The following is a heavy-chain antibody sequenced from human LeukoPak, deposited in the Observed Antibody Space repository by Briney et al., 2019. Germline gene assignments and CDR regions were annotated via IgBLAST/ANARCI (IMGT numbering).Heavy chain of an antibody. CDR3: AGIVRNCLYLFDF. CDR2: ISYDGSNK. Sequence: GGSLRLSCAASGFTFRSYAMTWVRQAPGKGLEWVAVISYDGSNKYYADSVKGRFTISRDNSKNTLYLQMNSLRADDTAVYYCAGIVRNCLYLFDFWGQGTLLTVSS. J-gene: IGHJ4*02. D-gene: IGHD3-16*01. CDR1: GFTFRSYA. V-gene: IGHV3-30-3*01.